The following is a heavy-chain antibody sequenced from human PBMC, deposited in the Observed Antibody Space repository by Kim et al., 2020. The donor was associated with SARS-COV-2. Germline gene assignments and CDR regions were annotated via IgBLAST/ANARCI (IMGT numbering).Heavy chain of an antibody. J-gene: IGHJ6*02. CDR2: ISSSSSYI. D-gene: IGHD3-22*01. CDR3: ARAEEDYYDSGGYHYYYGIDV. Sequence: GGSLRLSCAASGFTFSSYSMNWVRQAPGKGLEWVSSISSSSSYIYYADSVKGRFTISRDNAKNSLYMQMNSLRAEDTAVYYCARAEEDYYDSGGYHYYYGIDVWGQGTTVTVSS. V-gene: IGHV3-21*01. CDR1: GFTFSSYS.